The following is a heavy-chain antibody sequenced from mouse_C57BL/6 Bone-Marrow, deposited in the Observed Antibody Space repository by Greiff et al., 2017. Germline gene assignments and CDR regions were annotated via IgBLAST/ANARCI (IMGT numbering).Heavy chain of an antibody. D-gene: IGHD2-4*01. Sequence: EVQLQQSGPELVKPGASVKISCKASGYTFTDYYMNWVKQSHGKSLEWIGDINPNNGGTSYNQKFKGKATLTVDKSSSTAYMELRSLTSEDSAVYYCAKQDYEGGPYAMDYWGQGTSVTVSS. CDR2: INPNNGGT. CDR3: AKQDYEGGPYAMDY. J-gene: IGHJ4*01. V-gene: IGHV1-26*01. CDR1: GYTFTDYY.